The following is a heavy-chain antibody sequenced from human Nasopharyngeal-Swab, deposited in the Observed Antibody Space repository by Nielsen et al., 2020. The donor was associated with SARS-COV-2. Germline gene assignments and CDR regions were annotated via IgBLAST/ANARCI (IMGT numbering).Heavy chain of an antibody. CDR2: IYYSGST. CDR1: GGSISSSSYY. CDR3: ARYRQYRGYYYYGMDV. V-gene: IGHV4-39*01. Sequence: SETLSLTCTVSGGSISSSSYYWGWIRQPPGKGLEWIGSIYYSGSTYYNPSLKSRVTISVDTSKNQFSLKLSSVTAADTVAYYCARYRQYRGYYYYGMDVWGQGTTVTVSS. J-gene: IGHJ6*02. D-gene: IGHD6-13*01.